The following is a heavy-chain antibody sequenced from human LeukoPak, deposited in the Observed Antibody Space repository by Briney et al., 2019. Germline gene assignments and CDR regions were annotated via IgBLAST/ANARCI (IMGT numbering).Heavy chain of an antibody. J-gene: IGHJ3*02. CDR2: IYYSGST. CDR3: ARHTAGSPYYDFWSGYPDGNAFDI. CDR1: GGSISSYY. D-gene: IGHD3-3*01. Sequence: SETLSLTCTVSGGSISSYYWSWIRQPPGKGLEWIGYIYYSGSTNYNPSLKSRVTISVDTSKNQFSLKLSSVTAADTAVYYCARHTAGSPYYDFWSGYPDGNAFDIWGQGTMVTVSS. V-gene: IGHV4-59*08.